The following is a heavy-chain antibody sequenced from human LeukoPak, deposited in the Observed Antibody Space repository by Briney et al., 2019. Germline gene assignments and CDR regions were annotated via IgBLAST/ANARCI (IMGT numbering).Heavy chain of an antibody. CDR2: FDPEDGET. Sequence: EASVKVSCKVSGYTLTELSMHWVRQAPGKGLEWMGGFDPEDGETIYAQKFQGRVTMTEDTSTDTAYMELSSLRSEDTAVYYCATTDPRFYSNYVYYYGMDVWGEGTTVTVSS. CDR1: GYTLTELS. CDR3: ATTDPRFYSNYVYYYGMDV. J-gene: IGHJ6*04. D-gene: IGHD4-11*01. V-gene: IGHV1-24*01.